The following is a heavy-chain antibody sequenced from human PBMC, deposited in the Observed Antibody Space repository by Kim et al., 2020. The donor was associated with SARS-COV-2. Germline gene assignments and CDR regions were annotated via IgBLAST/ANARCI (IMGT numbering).Heavy chain of an antibody. CDR3: ARLGSSSWYFDY. V-gene: IGHV4-39*01. D-gene: IGHD6-13*01. J-gene: IGHJ4*02. Sequence: YYNPSLKSRVTISVDTSKNQFSLKLTSVNATDTAVYYCARLGSSSWYFDYWGQGTRVSVSS.